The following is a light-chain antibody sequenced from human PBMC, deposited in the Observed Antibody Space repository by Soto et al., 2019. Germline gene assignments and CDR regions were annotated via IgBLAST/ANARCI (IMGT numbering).Light chain of an antibody. V-gene: IGKV3-15*01. CDR1: QSVNSN. J-gene: IGKJ1*01. CDR3: QQYSNWPRT. CDR2: GAS. Sequence: EIVMTQSPATLSVFPGERATLSCRASQSVNSNLAWYQQKPGQAPRLLIYGASTKATNIPARFSGSGSGTEFTLSISSLQSEDFAVYYCQQYSNWPRTFGQGTKVDIK.